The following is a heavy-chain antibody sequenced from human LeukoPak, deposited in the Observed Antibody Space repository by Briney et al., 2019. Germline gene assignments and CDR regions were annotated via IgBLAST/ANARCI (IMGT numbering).Heavy chain of an antibody. CDR1: GYSFTSYW. V-gene: IGHV5-51*01. CDR3: ARLWYSSSWYEGPFDY. J-gene: IGHJ4*02. CDR2: IYPGDSDT. D-gene: IGHD6-13*01. Sequence: GESLKISCKTSGYSFTSYWIGWVRQMPGKGLEWMGIIYPGDSDTRYSPSFQGQVTISADKSISTAYLQWSSLKASDTAMYYCARLWYSSSWYEGPFDYWGQGTLVTVSS.